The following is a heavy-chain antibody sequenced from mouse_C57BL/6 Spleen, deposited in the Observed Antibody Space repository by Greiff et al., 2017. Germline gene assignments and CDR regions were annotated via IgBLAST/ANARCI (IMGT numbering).Heavy chain of an antibody. D-gene: IGHD2-3*01. CDR3: ARRSSIYDGFYWYFDG. J-gene: IGHJ1*03. CDR2: INPNNGGT. CDR1: GYTFTDYY. Sequence: EVQLQQSGPELVKPGASVKISCKASGYTFTDYYMNWVKQSHGKSLEWIGDINPNNGGTSYNQKFKGKATLTVDKSSSTAYMELRSLTSEDSAVYYCARRSSIYDGFYWYFDGWGTGTTVTVSS. V-gene: IGHV1-26*01.